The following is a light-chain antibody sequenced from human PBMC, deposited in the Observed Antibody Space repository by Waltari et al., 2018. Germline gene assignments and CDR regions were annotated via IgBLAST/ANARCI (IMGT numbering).Light chain of an antibody. CDR2: DAS. CDR3: QQYNGWYS. Sequence: EKVLTKAPATQAESPGERGTPPCRASSGVGSDLAWCQQRPGQAPRHVIYDASTRASGIPARLRGRGSGTAFTLTISGLQSEDCAFYYCQQYNGWYSFGQGTKLEI. V-gene: IGKV3-15*01. CDR1: SGVGSD. J-gene: IGKJ2*03.